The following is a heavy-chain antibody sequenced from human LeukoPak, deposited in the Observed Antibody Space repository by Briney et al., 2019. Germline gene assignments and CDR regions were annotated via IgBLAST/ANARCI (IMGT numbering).Heavy chain of an antibody. CDR3: ARGVYNWNIDVFDF. Sequence: SETLSLTCAVYGGSFSDYYWSWIRQPPGKGLEWIGEINHSGSTNYNPSLKSRVTISVDTSKNQFFLKLNSVTAAGTAVYYCARGVYNWNIDVFDFWGQGTMVTVSS. CDR1: GGSFSDYY. V-gene: IGHV4-34*01. D-gene: IGHD1/OR15-1a*01. CDR2: INHSGST. J-gene: IGHJ3*01.